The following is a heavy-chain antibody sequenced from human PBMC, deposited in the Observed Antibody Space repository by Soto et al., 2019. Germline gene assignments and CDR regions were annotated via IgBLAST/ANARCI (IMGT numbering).Heavy chain of an antibody. CDR2: AYHSGGT. V-gene: IGHV4-39*01. CDR1: GGSISTDSYY. J-gene: IGHJ6*02. D-gene: IGHD6-19*01. CDR3: VRHFSNGWVYHSGLDV. Sequence: QPQLQESGPGLVKPSETLSLTCTVSGGSISTDSYYWGWIRQPPGKGLEWIASAYHSGGTYYSSSFQSRVAISVDTSRNQFSLKLMSVTAGDTAVYYCVRHFSNGWVYHSGLDVWGQGATVTVSS.